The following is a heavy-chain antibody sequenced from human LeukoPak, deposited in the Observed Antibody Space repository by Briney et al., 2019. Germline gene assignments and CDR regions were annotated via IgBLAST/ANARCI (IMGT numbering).Heavy chain of an antibody. Sequence: SETLSPSCAVSCGSMTNSNWSWIRQPPGKGLEWIGCILYTGSTNYNPSLKSRVTISVDTSKNQFALKLSSVTAADTAVYYCAGGNGWYYYCGQGTLVTVSS. CDR2: ILYTGST. CDR3: AGGNGWYYY. J-gene: IGHJ4*02. CDR1: CGSMTNSN. V-gene: IGHV4-59*01. D-gene: IGHD6-19*01.